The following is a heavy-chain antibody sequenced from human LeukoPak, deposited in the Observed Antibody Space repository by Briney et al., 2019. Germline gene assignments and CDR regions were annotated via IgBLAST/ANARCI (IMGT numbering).Heavy chain of an antibody. D-gene: IGHD3-9*01. CDR1: GFTFSSYW. Sequence: GGSLRLPCAASGFTFSSYWMSWVRQAPGKGLEWVANIKQDGSEKYYVDSVKGRFTIFRDNAKNSLYLQMNSLRAEDTAVYYCARSSLDILTGYYIDYWGQGTLVTVSS. J-gene: IGHJ4*02. CDR2: IKQDGSEK. V-gene: IGHV3-7*01. CDR3: ARSSLDILTGYYIDY.